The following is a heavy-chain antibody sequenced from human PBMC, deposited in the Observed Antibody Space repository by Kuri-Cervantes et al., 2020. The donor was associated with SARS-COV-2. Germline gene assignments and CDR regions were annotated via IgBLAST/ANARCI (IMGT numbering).Heavy chain of an antibody. D-gene: IGHD1-26*01. Sequence: ASVKVSCKASGYTFIDYYMHWVRQAPGQGLEWMAWINPKSGATNYAQKFQGRVTMTTDTSISTAYMDLSRLRSDDTAVYYCATAKGGSYISAFDIWGQGTMVTVSS. J-gene: IGHJ3*02. CDR1: GYTFIDYY. CDR3: ATAKGGSYISAFDI. V-gene: IGHV1-2*02. CDR2: INPKSGAT.